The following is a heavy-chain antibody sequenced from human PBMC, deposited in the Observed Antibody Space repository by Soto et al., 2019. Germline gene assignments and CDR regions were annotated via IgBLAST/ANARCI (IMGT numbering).Heavy chain of an antibody. CDR3: ARDWRDYYGSGSQYYYYYYMDV. CDR1: GGSISSYY. V-gene: IGHV4-59*01. J-gene: IGHJ6*03. Sequence: SETLSLTCTVSGGSISSYYWSWIRQPPGKGLEWIGYIYYSGSTNYNPSLKSRVTISVDTSKNQFSLKLSSVTAADTAVYYCARDWRDYYGSGSQYYYYYYMDVWGKGTTVTVSS. CDR2: IYYSGST. D-gene: IGHD3-10*01.